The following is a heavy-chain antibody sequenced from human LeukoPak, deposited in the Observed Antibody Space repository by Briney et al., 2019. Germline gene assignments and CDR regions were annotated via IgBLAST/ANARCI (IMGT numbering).Heavy chain of an antibody. CDR1: GFTVSSNY. V-gene: IGHV3-53*01. Sequence: PGGSLRLSCAASGFTVSSNYMSWVRQAPGKGLEWVSVIYSGGSTYYADSVKGRFTISRDNSKNTLYLQMNSLRAEDTAVYYCAMAVAGIRDDAFDIWGQGTMVTVSS. CDR2: IYSGGST. J-gene: IGHJ3*02. CDR3: AMAVAGIRDDAFDI. D-gene: IGHD6-19*01.